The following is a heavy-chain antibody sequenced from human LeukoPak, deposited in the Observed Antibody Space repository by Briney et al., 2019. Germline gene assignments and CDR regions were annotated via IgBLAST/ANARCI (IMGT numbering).Heavy chain of an antibody. CDR3: ARAGYSYGSPLGYFDY. J-gene: IGHJ4*02. CDR2: IYYSGST. Sequence: SETLSLTCTVSGGSISSYYWSWIRQPPGKGLEWIGYIYYSGSTNCNPSLKSRVTISVDTSKNQFSLKLSSVTAADTAVYYCARAGYSYGSPLGYFDYWGQGTLVTVSS. V-gene: IGHV4-59*01. D-gene: IGHD5-18*01. CDR1: GGSISSYY.